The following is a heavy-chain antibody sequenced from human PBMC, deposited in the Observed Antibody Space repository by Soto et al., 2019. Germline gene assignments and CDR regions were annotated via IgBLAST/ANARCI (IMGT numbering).Heavy chain of an antibody. Sequence: QLQLQESGPGLVEPSETLSLTCTVSGGSISSSSYYWGWIRQPPGKGLEWIGSIYYSGSTYYNPSLKSRVTISVDTSKNQFSLKLSSVTAADTTVYYCARRGYYAISAFDIWGQGTIVTVSS. CDR2: IYYSGST. CDR3: ARRGYYAISAFDI. D-gene: IGHD2-8*01. J-gene: IGHJ3*02. CDR1: GGSISSSSYY. V-gene: IGHV4-39*01.